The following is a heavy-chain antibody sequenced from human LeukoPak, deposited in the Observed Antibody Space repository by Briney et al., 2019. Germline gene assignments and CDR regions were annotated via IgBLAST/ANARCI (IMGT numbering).Heavy chain of an antibody. CDR2: INHSGST. Sequence: SQALSLTCAVYGGSFSGYYWSWIRQPPGKGLDWIGEINHSGSTNYNPSLKSRVTISVDTSKNQFSLKLSYVTAADTALYYCARAEPYYDFWSGYYSDAFDIWGQGTMVTVSS. CDR1: GGSFSGYY. V-gene: IGHV4-34*01. D-gene: IGHD3-3*01. J-gene: IGHJ3*02. CDR3: ARAEPYYDFWSGYYSDAFDI.